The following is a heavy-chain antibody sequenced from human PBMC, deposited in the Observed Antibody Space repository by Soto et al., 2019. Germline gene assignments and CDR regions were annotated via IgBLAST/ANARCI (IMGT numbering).Heavy chain of an antibody. CDR1: GGTFSTHA. J-gene: IGHJ6*02. V-gene: IGHV1-69*13. CDR3: ARGYCSGGNCYSGMDV. D-gene: IGHD2-15*01. Sequence: ASVKVSCKASGGTFSTHAIIWVRQAPGHGLEWMGGIIPISGTTYYTQKFQGRVTITADEPTSTAFMELSSLKSDDTAVFYCARGYCSGGNCYSGMDVWGQGTMVTVS. CDR2: IIPISGTT.